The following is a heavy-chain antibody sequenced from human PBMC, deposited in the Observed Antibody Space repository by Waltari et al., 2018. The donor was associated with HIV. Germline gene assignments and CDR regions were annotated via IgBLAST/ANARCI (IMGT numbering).Heavy chain of an antibody. D-gene: IGHD5-12*01. CDR2: RSRDGTEN. Sequence: QVHLVESGGGVVQPGGSLRLSCGASGFNFNLHNMHWVRQAPGKGLELVAFRSRDGTENVYSDAVKGRFIISRDNSKKTLYLQMNSLRVEDTGMYFCAKIRHPERGYRGDGLDSWGQGILATVSS. J-gene: IGHJ4*02. V-gene: IGHV3-30*18. CDR3: AKIRHPERGYRGDGLDS. CDR1: GFNFNLHN.